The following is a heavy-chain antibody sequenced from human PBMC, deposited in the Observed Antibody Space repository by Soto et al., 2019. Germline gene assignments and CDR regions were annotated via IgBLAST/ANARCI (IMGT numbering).Heavy chain of an antibody. Sequence: GESLKISCKGSGYSFTSYWISWVRQMPGKGLEWMGRIDPSDSYTNYSPSFQGHVTISADRSISTAYLQWSSLKASDTAMYYCARRRGSRQTGYWFDPWGQGTLVTVSS. D-gene: IGHD1-26*01. V-gene: IGHV5-10-1*01. CDR3: ARRRGSRQTGYWFDP. CDR2: IDPSDSYT. J-gene: IGHJ5*02. CDR1: GYSFTSYW.